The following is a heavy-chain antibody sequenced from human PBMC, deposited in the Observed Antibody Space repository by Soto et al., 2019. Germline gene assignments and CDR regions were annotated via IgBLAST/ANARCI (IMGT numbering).Heavy chain of an antibody. J-gene: IGHJ4*02. D-gene: IGHD3-22*01. V-gene: IGHV3-7*01. CDR3: ARAPTYYYDSSGYNDY. CDR1: GFTFSSYW. Sequence: GGSLRLSCAASGFTFSSYWMSWVRQAPGKGLEWVANIKQDGSEKYYVDSVKGRFTISRDNAKNSLYLQMNSLGAEDTAVYYCARAPTYYYDSSGYNDYWGQGTLVTVSS. CDR2: IKQDGSEK.